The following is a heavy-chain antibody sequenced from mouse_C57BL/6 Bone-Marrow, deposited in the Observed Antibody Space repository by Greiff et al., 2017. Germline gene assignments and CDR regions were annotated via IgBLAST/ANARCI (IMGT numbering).Heavy chain of an antibody. Sequence: VQLKESGPELVKPGASVKMSCKASGYTFTDYNMHWVKQSHGKSLEWIGYINPNNGGTSYNQKFKGKATLTVNKSSSTADMERRSLTSEDSAVYYCARGGLRREGFAYWGQRTLVTVSA. CDR3: ARGGLRREGFAY. D-gene: IGHD2-4*01. V-gene: IGHV1-22*01. J-gene: IGHJ3*01. CDR1: GYTFTDYN. CDR2: INPNNGGT.